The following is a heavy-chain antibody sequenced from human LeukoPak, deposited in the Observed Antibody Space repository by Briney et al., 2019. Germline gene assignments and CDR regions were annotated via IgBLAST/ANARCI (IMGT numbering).Heavy chain of an antibody. Sequence: GGSLRLSCAASGFTFSSYSVNWVRQAPGKGLEWVSSISSSSSYIYYADSVEGRFTISRDNAKNSLYLQMNSLRAEDTAVYYCARGRRAGSGSYYKASVNWGQGTLVTVSS. V-gene: IGHV3-21*01. D-gene: IGHD3-10*01. CDR1: GFTFSSYS. J-gene: IGHJ4*02. CDR3: ARGRRAGSGSYYKASVN. CDR2: ISSSSSYI.